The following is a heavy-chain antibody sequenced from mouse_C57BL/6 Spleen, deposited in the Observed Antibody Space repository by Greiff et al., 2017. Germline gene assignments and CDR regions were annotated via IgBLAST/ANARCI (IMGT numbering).Heavy chain of an antibody. CDR1: GYTFTSYW. V-gene: IGHV1-64*01. J-gene: IGHJ4*01. CDR2: IHPNSGST. Sequence: QVQLQQPGAELVKPGASVKLSCKASGYTFTSYWMPWVKQRPGQGLEWIGMIHPNSGSTNYNEKFKSKATLTVDKSSSTAYMPLSSLTSEDSAVYCCARHGSSYLYAMDYWGQGTSVTVSS. CDR3: ARHGSSYLYAMDY. D-gene: IGHD1-1*01.